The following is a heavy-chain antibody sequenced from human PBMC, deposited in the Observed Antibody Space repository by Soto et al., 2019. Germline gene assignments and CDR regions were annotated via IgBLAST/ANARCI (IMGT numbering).Heavy chain of an antibody. D-gene: IGHD3-3*01. J-gene: IGHJ3*02. CDR2: ISSSSSYI. CDR1: GFTFSSYS. Sequence: GGSLRLSCAASGFTFSSYSMNWVRQAPGKGLEWVSSISSSSSYIYYAESVKGRFTISRDNAKNSLYLQMNSLRAEDTAVYYCARDAERITIFGVAPDAFDIWGQGTMVTVSS. CDR3: ARDAERITIFGVAPDAFDI. V-gene: IGHV3-21*01.